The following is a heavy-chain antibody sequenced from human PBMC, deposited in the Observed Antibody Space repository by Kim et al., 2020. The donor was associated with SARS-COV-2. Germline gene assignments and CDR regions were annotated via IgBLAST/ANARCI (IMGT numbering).Heavy chain of an antibody. D-gene: IGHD3-10*01. CDR2: IYYSGST. Sequence: SETLSLTCTVSGGSISSSSYYWGWIRQPPGKGLEWIGSIYYSGSTYYNPSLKSRVTISVDTSKNQFSRKLSSVTAADTAVYYCARSGGLWFGELFSFWYFDYWGQGTLVTVSS. CDR1: GGSISSSSYY. J-gene: IGHJ4*02. CDR3: ARSGGLWFGELFSFWYFDY. V-gene: IGHV4-39*01.